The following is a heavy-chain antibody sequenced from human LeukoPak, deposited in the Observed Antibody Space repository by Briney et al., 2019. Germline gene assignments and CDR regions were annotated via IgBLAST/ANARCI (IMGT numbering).Heavy chain of an antibody. Sequence: SETLSLTCTVSGYSISSGFYWGWIRQPPGEGLQYIGSIHYSGSTFYNPSLKSRVTISVDTSKNQFSLKLSSVTAADTAVYYCARDPVKIGYGRGGFDPWDQGTLVTVSS. D-gene: IGHD4-17*01. J-gene: IGHJ5*02. CDR1: GYSISSGFY. CDR3: ARDPVKIGYGRGGFDP. CDR2: IHYSGST. V-gene: IGHV4-38-2*02.